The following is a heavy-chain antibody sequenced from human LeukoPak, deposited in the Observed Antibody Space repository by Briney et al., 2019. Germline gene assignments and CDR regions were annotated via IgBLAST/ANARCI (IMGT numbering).Heavy chain of an antibody. CDR3: ARVDRAYCGGDCYRPFDP. CDR2: INPNSGGI. V-gene: IGHV1-2*02. CDR1: GYTFTGYY. Sequence: ASVKVSCKASGYTFTGYYMHWVRQAPGQGLEWMGWINPNSGGIDYAQKFQGRVTMTRDTSISTAYMELSRLRSHDTAVYYCARVDRAYCGGDCYRPFDPWGQGTLVTVSS. J-gene: IGHJ5*02. D-gene: IGHD2-21*02.